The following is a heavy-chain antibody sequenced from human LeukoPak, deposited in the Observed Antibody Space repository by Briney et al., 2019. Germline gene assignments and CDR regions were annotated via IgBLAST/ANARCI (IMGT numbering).Heavy chain of an antibody. CDR3: ARSSGSYYP. CDR2: INHSGST. J-gene: IGHJ5*02. D-gene: IGHD1-26*01. V-gene: IGHV4-34*01. Sequence: TPSETLSLTCAVYGGSFSGYYWSWIRQPPGKGLEWIGEINHSGSTNYNPSLKSRVTISVDTSKNQFSLKLSSVTAADTAVYYCARSSGSYYPWGQGTLVTVSS. CDR1: GGSFSGYY.